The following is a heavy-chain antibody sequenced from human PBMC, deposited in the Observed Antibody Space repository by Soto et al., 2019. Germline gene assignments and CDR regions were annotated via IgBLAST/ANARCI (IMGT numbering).Heavy chain of an antibody. CDR2: IYPGDSDT. J-gene: IGHJ6*02. Sequence: GESLKISCKGSGYDFNSHWIGWVRQMPGQGLEWMGIIYPGDSDTRYNPSFQGRVTISADKSSSTAYLQWSSLKASDTAMYYCARPIAVAGTYGMDVWGQGTTVTVSS. D-gene: IGHD6-19*01. CDR3: ARPIAVAGTYGMDV. V-gene: IGHV5-51*01. CDR1: GYDFNSHW.